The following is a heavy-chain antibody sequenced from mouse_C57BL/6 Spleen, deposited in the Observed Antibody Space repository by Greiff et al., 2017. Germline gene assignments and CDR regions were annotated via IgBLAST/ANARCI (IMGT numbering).Heavy chain of an antibody. D-gene: IGHD1-1*02. Sequence: QVQLKESGAELVKPGASVKISCKASGYAFSSYWMNWVKQRPGKGLEWIGQIYPGDGDTNYNGKFKGKATLTADKPSSTAYMQLSSLTSEDSAVCFCANSWSFYAMDYWGQGTSVTVSS. J-gene: IGHJ4*01. CDR2: IYPGDGDT. V-gene: IGHV1-80*01. CDR1: GYAFSSYW. CDR3: ANSWSFYAMDY.